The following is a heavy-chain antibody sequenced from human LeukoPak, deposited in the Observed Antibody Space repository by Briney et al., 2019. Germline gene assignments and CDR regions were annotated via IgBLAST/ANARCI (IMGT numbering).Heavy chain of an antibody. Sequence: PGGSLRLSCTVSGFTVSSDSMSWVRQAPGKGLEWVSLISYSGGTFYADSVTGRFTVSRDTSQNTLYLQLNSLRVEDTAVYYCAKVVIVPAATSKTYYFDSWGQGALVTVSS. D-gene: IGHD2-2*01. CDR1: GFTVSSDS. CDR2: ISYSGGT. V-gene: IGHV3-53*01. CDR3: AKVVIVPAATSKTYYFDS. J-gene: IGHJ4*02.